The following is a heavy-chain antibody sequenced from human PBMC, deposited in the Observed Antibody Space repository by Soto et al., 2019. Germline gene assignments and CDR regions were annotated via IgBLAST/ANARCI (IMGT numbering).Heavy chain of an antibody. Sequence: QVQLQESGPGLVKPSETLSLTCTVSGGSISTDYWSWIRQPPGKRLEYIGFIYYGGSTNYNPSLESRVTIAPDPSKTQFSLKLSSVTAADTAVYYCARGEWFLRGYGMDVWGRGTTVTVS. CDR3: ARGEWFLRGYGMDV. D-gene: IGHD3-3*01. CDR2: IYYGGST. V-gene: IGHV4-59*01. J-gene: IGHJ6*02. CDR1: GGSISTDY.